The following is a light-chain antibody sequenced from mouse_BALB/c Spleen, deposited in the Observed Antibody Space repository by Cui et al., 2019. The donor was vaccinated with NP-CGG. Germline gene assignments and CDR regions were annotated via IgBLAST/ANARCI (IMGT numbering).Light chain of an antibody. Sequence: VVVTQESASTTSPGETVTLTCRSNTGAVTTSNYANWVQEKPDHLFTGLIGGTNNRAPGVPARFSGSLIGDKAALTITGAQTEDEAIYFCALWYSNHWVFGGGTKLTVL. CDR1: TGAVTTSNY. J-gene: IGLJ1*01. V-gene: IGLV1*01. CDR2: GTN. CDR3: ALWYSNHWV.